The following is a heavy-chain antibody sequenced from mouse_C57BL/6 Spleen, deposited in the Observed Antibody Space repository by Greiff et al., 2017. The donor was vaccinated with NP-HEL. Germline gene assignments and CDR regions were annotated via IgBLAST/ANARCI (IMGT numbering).Heavy chain of an antibody. V-gene: IGHV1-69*01. CDR3: ARSGDYGSSYDWYFDV. Sequence: VQLQQSGAELVMPGASVKLSCKASGYTFTSYWMHWVKQRPGQGLEWIGEIDPSDSYTNYNQKFKGKSTLTVDKSSSTAYMQLSSLTSEDSAVYYCARSGDYGSSYDWYFDVWGTGTTVTVSS. CDR1: GYTFTSYW. CDR2: IDPSDSYT. D-gene: IGHD1-1*01. J-gene: IGHJ1*03.